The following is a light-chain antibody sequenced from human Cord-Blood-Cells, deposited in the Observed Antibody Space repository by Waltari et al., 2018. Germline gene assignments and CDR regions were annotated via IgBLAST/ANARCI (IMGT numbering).Light chain of an antibody. CDR2: DVS. CDR1: SSDVGGYNY. V-gene: IGLV2-14*01. J-gene: IGLJ3*02. CDR3: SSYTSSSTWV. Sequence: QSALTQPASVSGSPGQSLTISCTGTSSDVGGYNYVSWYQQHPGKAPKLMIYDVSNRPSGASNRFSGSKSGNTASLTISGLQAEDEADYYCSSYTSSSTWVFGGGTKLTVL.